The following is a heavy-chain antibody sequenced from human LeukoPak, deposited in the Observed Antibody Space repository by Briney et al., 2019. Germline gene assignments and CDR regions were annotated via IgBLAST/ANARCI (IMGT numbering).Heavy chain of an antibody. D-gene: IGHD5-18*01. CDR3: ARADSGYSYSSFYFDY. CDR2: ISYDGSNK. Sequence: GGSLRLSCAASGFTFTTYAMHWVRQAPGKGLEWVAVISYDGSNKYYADSVKGRFTISRDNSINTLYLQMNSLSSEDTAVYYCARADSGYSYSSFYFDYWGQGTLVTVSS. CDR1: GFTFTTYA. V-gene: IGHV3-30*04. J-gene: IGHJ4*02.